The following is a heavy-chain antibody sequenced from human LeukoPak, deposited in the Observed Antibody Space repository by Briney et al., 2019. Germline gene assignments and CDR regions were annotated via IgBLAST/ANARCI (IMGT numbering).Heavy chain of an antibody. CDR3: ATVKYDYGDPVGWFDP. CDR2: ILSTGTT. CDR1: GFPFSASA. V-gene: IGHV3-23*01. J-gene: IGHJ5*02. Sequence: PGRSLRLSCAASGFPFSASAMTWVRQAPGKGLEWVSHILSTGTTYYADSMRGRSTISRDNSKNTLYLLMTSLRADDTAVYYCATVKYDYGDPVGWFDPWGQGTLVAVSS. D-gene: IGHD4-17*01.